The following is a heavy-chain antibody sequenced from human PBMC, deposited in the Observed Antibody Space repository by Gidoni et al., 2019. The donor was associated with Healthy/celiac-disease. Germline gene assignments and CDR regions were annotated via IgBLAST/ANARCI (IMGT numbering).Heavy chain of an antibody. V-gene: IGHV3-30-3*01. CDR1: GFTFSSYA. CDR2: ISDDGSNK. CDR3: ARDEVVILDRYFDY. J-gene: IGHJ4*02. Sequence: QVQLVVSVGVVVQPGRSLRISCAASGFTFSSYAMHWVRQAPGKGLEWVAVISDDGSNKYYADSVKGRFTISRDNSKNTLYLQMNSLRAEDTAVYYCARDEVVILDRYFDYWGQGTLVTVSS. D-gene: IGHD3-22*01.